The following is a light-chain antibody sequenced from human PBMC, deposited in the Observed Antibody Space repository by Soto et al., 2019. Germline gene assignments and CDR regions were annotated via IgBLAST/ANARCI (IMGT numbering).Light chain of an antibody. J-gene: IGLJ2*01. CDR3: QTWGSGIVV. CDR2: LNSDGSH. Sequence: QPVLTQSPSASASLGASVKLTCTLSSGHSNYAIAWHQQQSEKGPRYLMKLNSDGSHSKGDGIPDRFSGSSSGAERYPTISSLQYEDEADYYCQTWGSGIVVFGGGTKLTVL. CDR1: SGHSNYA. V-gene: IGLV4-69*01.